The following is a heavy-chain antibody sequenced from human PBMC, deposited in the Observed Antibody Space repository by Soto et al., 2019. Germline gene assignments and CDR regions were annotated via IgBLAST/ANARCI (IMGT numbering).Heavy chain of an antibody. CDR2: ISGSAGSR. Sequence: PGGSLRLSCAASGFIFRNYAMSWVRQAPGKGLEWVSAISGSAGSRYYADSVKGRFTISRDNSKNTLYLQMNSLRAEDTAVYYCAKDRYGDYGGVDYWGQGTLVTVSS. V-gene: IGHV3-23*01. D-gene: IGHD4-17*01. CDR1: GFIFRNYA. CDR3: AKDRYGDYGGVDY. J-gene: IGHJ4*02.